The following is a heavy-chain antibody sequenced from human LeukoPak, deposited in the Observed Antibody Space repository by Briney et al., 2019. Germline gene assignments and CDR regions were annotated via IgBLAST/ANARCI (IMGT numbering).Heavy chain of an antibody. CDR3: ARDGIGWSRDY. CDR2: ITAGTTHI. Sequence: GGSLRLSCAASGFNFSPCAMTWVRQAPGKGLEWVSTITAGTTHIYYADSVKGRFTTSRDDAKTSLYLQLSSLRTENTAVYYCARDGIGWSRDYWGHRTLVTVSS. CDR1: GFNFSPCA. D-gene: IGHD6-19*01. V-gene: IGHV3-21*01. J-gene: IGHJ4*03.